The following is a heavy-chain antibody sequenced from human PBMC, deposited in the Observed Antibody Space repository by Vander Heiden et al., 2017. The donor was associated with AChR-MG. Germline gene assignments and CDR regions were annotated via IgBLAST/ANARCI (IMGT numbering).Heavy chain of an antibody. D-gene: IGHD6-13*01. J-gene: IGHJ4*02. Sequence: QVTLKESGPVLVQPTETLTLTCTVSGFSLSNARMGVRWIRQPPGKALEWLAHIFSNDEKSYSTSLKSRLTISKDTSKSQVVLTMTNMDPVDTATYYCARRMATIEAEFDYWGQGTLVTVSS. V-gene: IGHV2-26*01. CDR3: ARRMATIEAEFDY. CDR1: GFSLSNARMG. CDR2: IFSNDEK.